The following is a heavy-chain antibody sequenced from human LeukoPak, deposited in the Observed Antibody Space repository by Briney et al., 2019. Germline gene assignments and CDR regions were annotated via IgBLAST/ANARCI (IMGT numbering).Heavy chain of an antibody. V-gene: IGHV3-23*01. CDR3: VKDLVGYDSSGYRDY. CDR2: ISGSGGST. J-gene: IGHJ4*02. Sequence: GGSLRLSCAASGFTFSSYAMSWVRQAPGKGLEWVSAISGSGGSTYYADSVKGRFTISRDNSNNMVYLQMNNLRAEDTAVYYCVKDLVGYDSSGYRDYWGQGTLVTVSS. D-gene: IGHD3-22*01. CDR1: GFTFSSYA.